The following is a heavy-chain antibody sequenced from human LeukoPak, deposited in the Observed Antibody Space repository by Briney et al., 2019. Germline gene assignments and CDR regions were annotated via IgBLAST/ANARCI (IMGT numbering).Heavy chain of an antibody. CDR2: IIPIFGTA. D-gene: IGHD3-22*01. V-gene: IGHV1-69*06. CDR3: ARAALTRYDSSGSQLDY. J-gene: IGHJ4*02. Sequence: VASVKVSCKASGGTSSSYAISWVRQAPGQGLEWMGGIIPIFGTANYAQKFQGRVTITADKSTSTAYMELSSLRSEDTAVYYCARAALTRYDSSGSQLDYWGQGTLVTVSS. CDR1: GGTSSSYA.